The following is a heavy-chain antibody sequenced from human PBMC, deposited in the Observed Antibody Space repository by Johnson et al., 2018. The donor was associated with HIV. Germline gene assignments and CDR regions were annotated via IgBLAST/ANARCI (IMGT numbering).Heavy chain of an antibody. D-gene: IGHD6-19*01. V-gene: IGHV3-30-3*02. J-gene: IGHJ3*02. Sequence: QVQLVESGGGVVQPGMSLRLSCAASGFTFSSYAMHWVRQAPGKGLEWVALISYDGTNKYYTDSVKGRFTISRDNSKNTLYLQMNSLRAEDTAVYYCAKIIGYSSGLEIWGQGTMVTVSS. CDR3: AKIIGYSSGLEI. CDR1: GFTFSSYA. CDR2: ISYDGTNK.